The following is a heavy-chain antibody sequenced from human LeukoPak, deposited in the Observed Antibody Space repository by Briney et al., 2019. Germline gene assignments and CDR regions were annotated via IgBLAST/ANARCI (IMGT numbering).Heavy chain of an antibody. J-gene: IGHJ6*02. V-gene: IGHV3-48*03. CDR1: GFTFSSYE. CDR2: ISSSGSPI. D-gene: IGHD1-1*01. Sequence: GGSLRLSCAASGFTFSSYEMNWVRQAPGKGLAWVSYISSSGSPIYYADSVKGRFTISRDNAKNSLYLQMNSLRAEDTAVYYCARGSVQLEGQDYYYYGMDVWGQGTTVTVSS. CDR3: ARGSVQLEGQDYYYYGMDV.